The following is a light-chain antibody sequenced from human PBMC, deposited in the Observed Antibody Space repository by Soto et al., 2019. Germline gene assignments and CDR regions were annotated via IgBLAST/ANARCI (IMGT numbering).Light chain of an antibody. Sequence: QYALTQPPSASGSRGQSVTISCTGTSVDINYVSWFQQHPGKAPKLIICEVTKRPSGVPDRFSGSKSGNTASLTVSGLQDDDEADYYCSSYAGRDIGVFGGGTKLTVL. CDR3: SSYAGRDIGV. CDR1: SVDINY. CDR2: EVT. J-gene: IGLJ3*02. V-gene: IGLV2-8*01.